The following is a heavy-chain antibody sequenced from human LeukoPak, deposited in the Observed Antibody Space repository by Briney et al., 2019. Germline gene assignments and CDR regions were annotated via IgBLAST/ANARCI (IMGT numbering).Heavy chain of an antibody. CDR2: IYYSGST. V-gene: IGHV4-59*01. CDR1: GGSISSYY. Sequence: SETLSLTCSVSGGSISSYYWSWIRQPPGKGLEWIGYIYYSGSTNYNPSLKSRVTISVGTSKNQFSLKLSSVTAADTAVYYCAREYYDFWSGHGGTYGMDVWGQGTTVTVSS. CDR3: AREYYDFWSGHGGTYGMDV. D-gene: IGHD3-3*01. J-gene: IGHJ6*02.